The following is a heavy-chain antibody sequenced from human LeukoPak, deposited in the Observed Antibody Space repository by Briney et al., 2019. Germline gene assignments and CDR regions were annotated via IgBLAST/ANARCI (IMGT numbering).Heavy chain of an antibody. D-gene: IGHD3-10*01. CDR2: ISDEGNTK. CDR3: ARDRGVGVRRVIITSFDY. Sequence: GGSLRLSCVVSGFPFSNFAMHWVRRAPGKGLEWVAVISDEGNTKIYADSVKGRVTISRDNSKNTMNLQMNSLRPEDTAVYYCARDRGVGVRRVIITSFDYWGQGALVSVSS. CDR1: GFPFSNFA. V-gene: IGHV3-30-3*01. J-gene: IGHJ4*02.